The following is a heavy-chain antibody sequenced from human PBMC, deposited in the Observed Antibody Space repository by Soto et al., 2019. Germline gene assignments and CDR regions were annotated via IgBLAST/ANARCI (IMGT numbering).Heavy chain of an antibody. J-gene: IGHJ4*02. CDR3: ARDKITGLFDY. CDR2: INHSGST. D-gene: IGHD2-8*02. V-gene: IGHV4-34*01. CDR1: GGSFSGYS. Sequence: SETLSLTCAVNGGSFSGYSWTWIRQPPGTGLEWIGEINHSGSTNYNPSLKSRVTISVDTSKNQFSLKLTSVTAADTAVYYCARDKITGLFDYWGQGTLVTVS.